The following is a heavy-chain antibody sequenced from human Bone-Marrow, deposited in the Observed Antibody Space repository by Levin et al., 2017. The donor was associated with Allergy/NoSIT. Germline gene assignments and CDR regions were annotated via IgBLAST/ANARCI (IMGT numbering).Heavy chain of an antibody. CDR2: INPNTGGT. V-gene: IGHV1-2*02. CDR1: GYTFTGYY. Sequence: ASVKVSCKASGYTFTGYYIHWVRQAPGQGLEWMGWINPNTGGTNYAQMFRGRVTMTRDTSISTAYMELNGLTSDDTAVYYCAKDSQYYYDSSGSFDPWGQGTLVTVSS. D-gene: IGHD3-22*01. CDR3: AKDSQYYYDSSGSFDP. J-gene: IGHJ5*02.